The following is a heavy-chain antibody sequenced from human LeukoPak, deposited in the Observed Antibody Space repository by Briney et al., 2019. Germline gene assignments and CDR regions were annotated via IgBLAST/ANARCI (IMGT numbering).Heavy chain of an antibody. Sequence: PSETLSLTCTVSGGSISSTGYYWGWIRQPPGKGLEWITNIYYSGSTYYNPSLKSRVTISVDTSKNQFSLKLSSVTAADTAVYYCARHRGYSYGFVDYWGQGAPVTVSS. J-gene: IGHJ4*02. CDR3: ARHRGYSYGFVDY. CDR1: GGSISSTGYY. V-gene: IGHV4-39*01. CDR2: IYYSGST. D-gene: IGHD5-18*01.